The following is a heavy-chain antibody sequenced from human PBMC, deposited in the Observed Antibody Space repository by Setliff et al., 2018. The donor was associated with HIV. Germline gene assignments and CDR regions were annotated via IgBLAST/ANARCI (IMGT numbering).Heavy chain of an antibody. Sequence: SETLSLTCTVSGGSINSRSYYWAWIRQPPGKGLEWVASIYFSGTPYYNPSLKNRVTISVDTSKNQFSLKLSSVTAADTAVYYCARDGWDVDTAMVVLWGQGTMVTVSS. D-gene: IGHD5-18*01. CDR1: GGSINSRSYY. CDR2: IYFSGTP. J-gene: IGHJ3*01. CDR3: ARDGWDVDTAMVVL. V-gene: IGHV4-39*01.